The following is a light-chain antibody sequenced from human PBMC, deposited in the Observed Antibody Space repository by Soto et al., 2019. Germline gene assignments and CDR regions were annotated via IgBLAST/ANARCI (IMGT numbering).Light chain of an antibody. CDR1: QSVTSN. CDR2: GAS. J-gene: IGKJ1*01. CDR3: QQYGGSPRT. V-gene: IGKV3-15*01. Sequence: EIVMTQSPATLSVSPGGRATLSCRASQSVTSNLAWYQQKPGQAPRLLIYGASTRATDIPARFSGSGSGPDFTLTISRLEPEDFAVYYCQQYGGSPRTFGQGTKVDIK.